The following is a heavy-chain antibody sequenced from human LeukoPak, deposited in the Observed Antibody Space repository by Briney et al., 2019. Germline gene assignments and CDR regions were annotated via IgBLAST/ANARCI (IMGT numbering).Heavy chain of an antibody. CDR2: ISNSGSII. V-gene: IGHV3-11*01. J-gene: IGHJ4*02. D-gene: IGHD2-21*02. CDR1: GFTFSDYY. CDR3: ARDHLAYCGGDCWIDY. Sequence: PGGSLRLSCAASGFTFSDYYMSWIRQAPGKGLEWVSYISNSGSIIYYADSVKGRFTISRDNAKNSLYLQVTSLRAEDTAVYCCARDHLAYCGGDCWIDYWGQGTLVTVSS.